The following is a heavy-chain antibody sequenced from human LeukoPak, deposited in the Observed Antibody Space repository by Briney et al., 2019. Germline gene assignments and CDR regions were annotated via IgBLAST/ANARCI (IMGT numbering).Heavy chain of an antibody. Sequence: SETLSLTCAVYGGSFSGYYWSWIRQPPGKGLEWIGEINHSGSTNYNPSLKSRVTISVDTSKNQFSLKLSSVTAADTAVYYCARMVGATQSRFRRFDYWGQGTLVTVSS. CDR2: INHSGST. D-gene: IGHD1-26*01. CDR3: ARMVGATQSRFRRFDY. J-gene: IGHJ4*02. V-gene: IGHV4-34*01. CDR1: GGSFSGYY.